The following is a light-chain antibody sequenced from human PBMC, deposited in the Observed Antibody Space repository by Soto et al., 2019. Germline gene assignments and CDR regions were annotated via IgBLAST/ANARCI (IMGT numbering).Light chain of an antibody. V-gene: IGKV1-5*03. Sequence: DIQMTQSPSTLSASVGDGVTITCRARQSISRWLAWYQQKPGKAPKLLIYKASSLESGVPSRFSGSGSGTEVTLTISSLQPDDFATYYCQQYNNYPWTFGQGTKVEIE. CDR2: KAS. CDR1: QSISRW. J-gene: IGKJ1*01. CDR3: QQYNNYPWT.